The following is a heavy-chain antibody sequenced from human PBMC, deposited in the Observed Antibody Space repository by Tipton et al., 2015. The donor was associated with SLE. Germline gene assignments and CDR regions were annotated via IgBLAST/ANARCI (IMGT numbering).Heavy chain of an antibody. CDR2: IYHNESP. Sequence: TLSLTCTVSGGSINEYYWSWIRQAPGKGLEWIGYIYHNESPTYNPSLRRRVTMSIATSQNQFSLKLSSVTAADTAVYYCARDMVRELVPFLPADCWGQGTLVTVSS. CDR3: ARDMVRELVPFLPADC. V-gene: IGHV4-59*01. CDR1: GGSINEYY. J-gene: IGHJ4*02. D-gene: IGHD1-26*01.